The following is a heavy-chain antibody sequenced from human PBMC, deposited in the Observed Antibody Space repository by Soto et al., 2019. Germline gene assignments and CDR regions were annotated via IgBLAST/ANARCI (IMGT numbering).Heavy chain of an antibody. V-gene: IGHV1-3*01. D-gene: IGHD1-26*01. Sequence: ASVKVSCKASGYTFTGYYMHWVRQAPGQGLEWMGWINAGNGNTKYSQKFQGRVTITRDTSASTAYMELSSLRSEDTAVYYCASPSGQALLLLDYWGQGTLVTVSS. CDR1: GYTFTGYY. CDR2: INAGNGNT. J-gene: IGHJ4*02. CDR3: ASPSGQALLLLDY.